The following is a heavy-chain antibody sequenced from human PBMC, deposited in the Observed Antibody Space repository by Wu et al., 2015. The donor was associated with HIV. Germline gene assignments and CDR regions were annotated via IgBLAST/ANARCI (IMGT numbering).Heavy chain of an antibody. D-gene: IGHD2-15*01. J-gene: IGHJ6*02. CDR3: AKDEGCSGGSCYTGLGHYYGLDV. CDR1: GGTFTNYA. V-gene: IGHV1-69*13. CDR2: IIPIFGTP. Sequence: QVQLVQSGAEVQKPGSSVKVSCKASGGTFTNYAFSWVRQAPGQGLEWMGRIIPIFGTPNLAQRFQGRVTITADESTSTTYMELSSLRSEDTAVYYCAKDEGCSGGSCYTGLGHYYGLDVWDQGP.